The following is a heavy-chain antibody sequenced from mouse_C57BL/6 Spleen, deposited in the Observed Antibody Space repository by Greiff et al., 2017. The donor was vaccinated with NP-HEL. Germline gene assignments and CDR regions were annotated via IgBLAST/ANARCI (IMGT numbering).Heavy chain of an antibody. CDR1: GFTFSSYT. J-gene: IGHJ1*03. Sequence: EVQVVESGGGLVKPGGSLKLSCAASGFTFSSYTMSWVRQTPEKRLEWVATISGGGGNTYYPDSVKGRFTISRDNAKNTLYLQMSSLRSEDTALYYCARGNYYGFHWYFDVWGTGTTVTVSS. CDR2: ISGGGGNT. D-gene: IGHD1-1*01. CDR3: ARGNYYGFHWYFDV. V-gene: IGHV5-9*01.